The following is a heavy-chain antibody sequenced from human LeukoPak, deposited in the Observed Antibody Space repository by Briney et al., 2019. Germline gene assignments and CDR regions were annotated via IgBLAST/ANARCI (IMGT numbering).Heavy chain of an antibody. Sequence: GGSLKISCKGSGYSFTSYWIGWVRQMPGKGLEWMGIIYPGDSDTRYSPSFQGQVTISADKSISTAYLQWSSLKASDTAMYYCARLTRDYYDSSGYVFDYWGQGTLVTVSS. J-gene: IGHJ4*02. CDR2: IYPGDSDT. D-gene: IGHD3-22*01. V-gene: IGHV5-51*01. CDR1: GYSFTSYW. CDR3: ARLTRDYYDSSGYVFDY.